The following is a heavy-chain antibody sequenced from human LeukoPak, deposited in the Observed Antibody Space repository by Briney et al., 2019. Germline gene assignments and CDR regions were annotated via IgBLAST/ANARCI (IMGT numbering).Heavy chain of an antibody. D-gene: IGHD2-15*01. CDR2: IIPIFGTA. CDR1: GGTFSSYA. CDR3: ARSFDLGYCSGGSCPRYAFDI. V-gene: IGHV1-69*13. J-gene: IGHJ3*02. Sequence: ASVKVSCKASGGTFSSYAISWVRQAPGQGLEWMGGIIPIFGTANYAQKFQGRVTITADESTSTAYMELSSLRSEDMAVYYCARSFDLGYCSGGSCPRYAFDIWGQGTMVTVSS.